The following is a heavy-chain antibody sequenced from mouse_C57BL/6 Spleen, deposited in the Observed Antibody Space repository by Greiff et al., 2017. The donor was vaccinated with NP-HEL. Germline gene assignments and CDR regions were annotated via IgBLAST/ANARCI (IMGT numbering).Heavy chain of an antibody. CDR1: GYTFTSYW. CDR2: IYPGSGST. J-gene: IGHJ1*03. V-gene: IGHV1-55*01. Sequence: QVQLKQPGAELVKPGASVKMSCKASGYTFTSYWITWVKQRPGQGLEWIGDIYPGSGSTNYNEKFKSKATLTVDTSSSTAYMQLSSLTSEDSAVYYCARKNYGSSYEGWYFDVWGTGTTVTVSS. D-gene: IGHD1-1*01. CDR3: ARKNYGSSYEGWYFDV.